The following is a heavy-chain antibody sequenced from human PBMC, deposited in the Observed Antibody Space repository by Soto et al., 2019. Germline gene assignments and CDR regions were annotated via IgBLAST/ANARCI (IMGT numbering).Heavy chain of an antibody. CDR2: ISSSGST. D-gene: IGHD4-4*01. V-gene: IGHV4-31*11. CDR1: GGSISSGVHY. Sequence: QVQLQESGPGLLKPSQTLSLACAVSGGSISSGVHYCIWIRQHSEKGLEWIGYISSSGSTYYNPSRGSRVTISVDPSKSRVSLNLNSVTAADPAVYYCARSSQSWFFDLWGRGTLVTVSS. J-gene: IGHJ2*01. CDR3: ARSSQSWFFDL.